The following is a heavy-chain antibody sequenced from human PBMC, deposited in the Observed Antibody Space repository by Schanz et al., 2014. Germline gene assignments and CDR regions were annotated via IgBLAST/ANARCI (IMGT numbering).Heavy chain of an antibody. J-gene: IGHJ5*02. CDR1: GGSFASYT. CDR3: GEYGSDSYTDP. CDR2: IVPLINVT. V-gene: IGHV1-69*02. Sequence: QVPLVQSGAEVKKPGSSVKVSCTASGGSFASYTLNWMRQARGQGPELVGRIVPLINVTLYAHNFQGRVAITADTSTGTTYMELKNLRSEDTAVYYCGEYGSDSYTDPWGQGTLVTVSS. D-gene: IGHD3-10*01.